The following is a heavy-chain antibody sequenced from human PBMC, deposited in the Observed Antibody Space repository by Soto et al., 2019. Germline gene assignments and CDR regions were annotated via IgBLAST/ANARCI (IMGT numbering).Heavy chain of an antibody. Sequence: LSLTCTVSGASLSSSPYFWGWIRRPPGKGLEFIGSINYRGDTYYNPSLRSRVTLSVDTSKNQFSLKVTSVTATDRGLYYCSRRAPEGFDPWGQGTLVTVSS. CDR1: GASLSSSPYF. CDR2: INYRGDT. J-gene: IGHJ5*02. V-gene: IGHV4-39*01. CDR3: SRRAPEGFDP.